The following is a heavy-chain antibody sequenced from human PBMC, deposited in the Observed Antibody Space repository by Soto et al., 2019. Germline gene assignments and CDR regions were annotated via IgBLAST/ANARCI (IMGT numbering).Heavy chain of an antibody. CDR1: GFTLSNHD. D-gene: IGHD3-10*01. CDR2: IGIGGDT. J-gene: IGHJ6*02. CDR3: ARGPGSPRYYNGMDV. Sequence: GGSLRLSCAASGFTLSNHDMYWVRQATGKSLEWVSAIGIGGDTYYPASVKGRFTISRQNAKNSLYLQMNNLRAGDTAVYYCARGPGSPRYYNGMDVWGQGTTVTVSS. V-gene: IGHV3-13*01.